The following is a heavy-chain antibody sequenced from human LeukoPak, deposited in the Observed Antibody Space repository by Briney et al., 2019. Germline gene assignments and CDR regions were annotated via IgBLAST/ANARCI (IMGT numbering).Heavy chain of an antibody. J-gene: IGHJ4*02. Sequence: GGSLRLSCAASGFTFSSYGMHWVRQAPGKGLEWVAFIRDDGSNKYYADSVKGRFTISRDNSRNTLYLQMNSLRAEDTAVYYCAKGRGWYFDYGGQGTLVTVSS. CDR1: GFTFSSYG. V-gene: IGHV3-30*02. CDR2: IRDDGSNK. D-gene: IGHD6-19*01. CDR3: AKGRGWYFDY.